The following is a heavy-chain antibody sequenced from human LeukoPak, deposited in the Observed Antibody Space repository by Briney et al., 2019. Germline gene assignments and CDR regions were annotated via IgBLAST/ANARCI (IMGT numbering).Heavy chain of an antibody. J-gene: IGHJ6*02. Sequence: SVKVSCKASGGTFRSYAISWVRPAPGQGLEWMGGIIPIFGTANYAQKFQGRVTITADESKGTAYMELSSLRSEDTAVYYCARDPVVPAAIVDYYYGMDVWGQGTTVTVSS. CDR3: ARDPVVPAAIVDYYYGMDV. CDR2: IIPIFGTA. D-gene: IGHD2-2*01. V-gene: IGHV1-69*01. CDR1: GGTFRSYA.